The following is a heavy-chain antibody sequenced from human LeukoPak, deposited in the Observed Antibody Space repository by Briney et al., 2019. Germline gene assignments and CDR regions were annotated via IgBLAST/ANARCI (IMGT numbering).Heavy chain of an antibody. J-gene: IGHJ4*02. Sequence: GGSLRLSCAASGFTFSSYGMHWVRQAPGKGLEWVAFIRYDGSNKYSADSVKGRFTISRDNSKNTLYLQMNSLRAGDTAVYYCAKALRGSTMVRGVILGNDYWGQGTLVTVSS. V-gene: IGHV3-30*02. CDR2: IRYDGSNK. D-gene: IGHD3-10*01. CDR3: AKALRGSTMVRGVILGNDY. CDR1: GFTFSSYG.